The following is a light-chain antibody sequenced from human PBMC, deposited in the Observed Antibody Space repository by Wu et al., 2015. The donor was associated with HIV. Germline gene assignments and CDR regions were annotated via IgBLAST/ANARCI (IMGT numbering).Light chain of an antibody. J-gene: IGKJ1*01. CDR2: GAS. V-gene: IGKV3-20*01. CDR1: QSVSSSY. Sequence: EIVLTQSPGTLSLSPGERATLSCRASQSVSSSYLAWYQQKPGQAPRLLMYGASSRATGIPDRFSGSGSGTDFILTISRLEPEDFAVYYCQQYGRTFGQGTKVEIK. CDR3: QQYGRT.